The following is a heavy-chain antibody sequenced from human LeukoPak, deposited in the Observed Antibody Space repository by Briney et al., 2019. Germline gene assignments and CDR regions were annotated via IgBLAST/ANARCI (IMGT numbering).Heavy chain of an antibody. CDR2: IYPGDSDT. V-gene: IGHV5-51*01. Sequence: GESLKISCKGSGYSFTSYWIGCVRQMPGKGLEWMGIIYPGDSDTRYSPSFQGQVTISADKSISTAYLQWSSLKASDTAMYYCARQQRGYSYGSGIDYWGQGTLVTVSS. J-gene: IGHJ4*02. CDR3: ARQQRGYSYGSGIDY. CDR1: GYSFTSYW. D-gene: IGHD5-18*01.